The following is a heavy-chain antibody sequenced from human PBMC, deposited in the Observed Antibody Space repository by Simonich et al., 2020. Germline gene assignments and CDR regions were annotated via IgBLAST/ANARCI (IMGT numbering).Heavy chain of an antibody. Sequence: EVQLVESGGGLVQPGGSLRLSCAASGFTFSSYWMHWVRQAPGKGRVWVSGINSDGTSTSYADSVKGLFTISRDNAKNTLYLQMNSLRAEDTAVYYCARDYSNYDAFDIWGQGTMVTVSS. V-gene: IGHV3-74*01. CDR2: INSDGTST. J-gene: IGHJ3*02. CDR1: GFTFSSYW. CDR3: ARDYSNYDAFDI. D-gene: IGHD4-4*01.